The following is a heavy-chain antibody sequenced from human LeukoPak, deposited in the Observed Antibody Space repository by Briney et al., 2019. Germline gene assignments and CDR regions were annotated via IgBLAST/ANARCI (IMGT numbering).Heavy chain of an antibody. Sequence: GGSLRLSCAASGFTFSSNWMHWVRQAPGKGLVWVSRINSDGRSTSYADSVKGRFTISRDNAKDTLYLQMNSLRAEDTAVYYCASKAGLALDYWGQGTLVTVSS. V-gene: IGHV3-74*01. CDR3: ASKAGLALDY. D-gene: IGHD6-13*01. J-gene: IGHJ4*02. CDR2: INSDGRST. CDR1: GFTFSSNW.